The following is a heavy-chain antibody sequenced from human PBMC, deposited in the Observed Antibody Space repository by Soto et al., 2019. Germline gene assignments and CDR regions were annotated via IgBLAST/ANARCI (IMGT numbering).Heavy chain of an antibody. V-gene: IGHV1-58*01. CDR3: AKAPASTWYWFDP. CDR1: GFMFTSAA. J-gene: IGHJ5*02. CDR2: LVVGSGNT. Sequence: SVKVFCTTSGFMFTSAAVQWVRQVRGQRLEWIGWLVVGSGNTHYAQHFQERVTLTRDMSTGTAYMELSSLRADDTAIYYCAKAPASTWYWFDPWGQGTLVTVSS. D-gene: IGHD2-2*01.